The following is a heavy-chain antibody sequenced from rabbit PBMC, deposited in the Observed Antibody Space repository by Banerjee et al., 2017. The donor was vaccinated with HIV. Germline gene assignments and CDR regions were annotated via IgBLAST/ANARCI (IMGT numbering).Heavy chain of an antibody. CDR1: GFSFSSVYD. CDR2: IYAGSSGST. CDR3: ARRYSSGWGIYDL. Sequence: QSLEESGGDLVKPGASLTLTCTTSGFSFSSVYDMCWVRQAPGKGLEWIACIYAGSSGSTYYASWAKGRFTISKTSSTTVTLQMTSLTAADTATYFCARRYSSGWGIYDLWGPGTLVTVS. V-gene: IGHV1S40*01. D-gene: IGHD4-1*01. J-gene: IGHJ4*01.